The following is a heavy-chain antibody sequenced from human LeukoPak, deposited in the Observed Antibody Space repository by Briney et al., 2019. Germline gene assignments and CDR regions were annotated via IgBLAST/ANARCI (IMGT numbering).Heavy chain of an antibody. CDR1: GVTFSNQP. J-gene: IGHJ4*02. V-gene: IGHV3-23*01. CDR2: ISGNGRNT. D-gene: IGHD2-8*02. CDR3: AKQATGGYYPFDF. Sequence: PGGSLRLSCAVSGVTFSNQPISWVRQGPETGLEWVSSISGNGRNTDYAESVKGRFTISRDDSKNTLWLQMNSLRAEDTAVYFCAKQATGGYYPFDFWGQGTLVTVSS.